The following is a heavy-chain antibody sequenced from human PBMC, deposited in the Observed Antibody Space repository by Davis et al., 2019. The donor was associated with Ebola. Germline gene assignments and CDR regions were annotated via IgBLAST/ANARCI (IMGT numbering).Heavy chain of an antibody. D-gene: IGHD6-19*01. CDR1: GYTFSTHY. Sequence: ASVKVSCKASGYTFSTHYIHWVRQAPGQGLEWMGMINPSDGSAHYAPRFQGRVTLTRDTSTRTIYMEMGSLRSDDTAIYFCAREDGVAVTGTPYNWFDPWGQGSQVNVSS. CDR2: INPSDGSA. J-gene: IGHJ5*01. V-gene: IGHV1-46*01. CDR3: AREDGVAVTGTPYNWFDP.